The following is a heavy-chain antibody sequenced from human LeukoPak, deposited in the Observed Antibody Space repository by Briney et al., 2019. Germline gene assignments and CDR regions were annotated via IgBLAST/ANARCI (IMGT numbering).Heavy chain of an antibody. CDR3: ARGGRTNWFDP. D-gene: IGHD3-16*01. Sequence: PSETLSLTCTVSGGSISSYYWSWIRQPPGKGLEWIGYIYTSGSTNYNPSLKSRVTISVDTSKNQFSLKLSSVTAADTAVYYCARGGRTNWFDPWGQGTLSPSPQ. CDR2: IYTSGST. J-gene: IGHJ5*02. CDR1: GGSISSYY. V-gene: IGHV4-4*09.